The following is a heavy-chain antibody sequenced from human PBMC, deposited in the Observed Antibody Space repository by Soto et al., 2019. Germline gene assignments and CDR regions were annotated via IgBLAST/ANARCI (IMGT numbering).Heavy chain of an antibody. CDR1: GPTFSTYG. Sequence: DVQLVESGGGLVKPGGSLRLSCVASGPTFSTYGMNWIRQTPGKGLEWVSSITSSGRYIHYADSVQGRFTVSRDNAKNSIYLQMNSLRVEDTAVYFCARDESAGSSTSNWGQGTLVTVSS. D-gene: IGHD2-2*01. CDR3: ARDESAGSSTSN. CDR2: ITSSGRYI. J-gene: IGHJ4*02. V-gene: IGHV3-21*01.